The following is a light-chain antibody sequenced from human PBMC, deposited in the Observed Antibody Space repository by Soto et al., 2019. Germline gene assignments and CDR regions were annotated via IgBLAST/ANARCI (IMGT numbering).Light chain of an antibody. Sequence: ERVMTQSPATLSVSPGERATLSCRASQSVGSNLAWYQQKPGQAPRLLIFGASSRATGVPARFSGSGSGTEFTLTINSLQSEDFAVYFCQKYDSLPLTFGPGTKVDIK. CDR3: QKYDSLPLT. V-gene: IGKV3-15*01. J-gene: IGKJ3*01. CDR2: GAS. CDR1: QSVGSN.